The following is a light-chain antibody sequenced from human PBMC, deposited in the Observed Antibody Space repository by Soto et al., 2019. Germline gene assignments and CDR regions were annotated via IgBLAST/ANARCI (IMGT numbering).Light chain of an antibody. CDR2: SDY. CDR1: SSNIGSNP. V-gene: IGLV1-44*01. CDR3: AAWDDSLDGLV. J-gene: IGLJ3*02. Sequence: QPVLTQPPSASGTPGQRVTISCSGSSSNIGSNPVNWYQQLPGAAPKLLIYSDYQRPSGVPARFSGSKSGTSASLAISGLRSEDEGDYYCAAWDDSLDGLVFGGGTKLTVL.